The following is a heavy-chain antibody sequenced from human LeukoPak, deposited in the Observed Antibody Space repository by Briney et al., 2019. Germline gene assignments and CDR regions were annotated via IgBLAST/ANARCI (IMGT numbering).Heavy chain of an antibody. V-gene: IGHV3-30*04. J-gene: IGHJ4*02. Sequence: GGSLRLSCVASGFTFSNYPMHWVRQAPGKGLEWVAVISSHGSIKYYADSVKGRFTISRDNSNNTMYVQINSLRAEDTAVYYCARDRSFRGIAVVMGEDVLDYWGQGTLVTVSS. D-gene: IGHD6-19*01. CDR2: ISSHGSIK. CDR1: GFTFSNYP. CDR3: ARDRSFRGIAVVMGEDVLDY.